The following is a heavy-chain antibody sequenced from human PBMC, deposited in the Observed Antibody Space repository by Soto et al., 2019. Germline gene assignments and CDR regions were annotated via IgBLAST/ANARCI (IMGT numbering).Heavy chain of an antibody. CDR1: GFTFNSYW. CDR3: ARVEGRRCPEDFLH. CDR2: ISNDASTT. V-gene: IGHV3-74*01. J-gene: IGHJ1*01. Sequence: EVQLVESGGGLVQPGGSLRLSCAASGFTFNSYWMHWVRQAPGKGLVWVSRISNDASTTNYADSVKGRFTISRDNAKNTLYLQMNSLRAEDTAVYYCARVEGRRCPEDFLHWGQGTLVTVSS. D-gene: IGHD4-17*01.